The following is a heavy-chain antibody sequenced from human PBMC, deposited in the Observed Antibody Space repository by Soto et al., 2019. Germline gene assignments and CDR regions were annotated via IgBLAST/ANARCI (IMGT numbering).Heavy chain of an antibody. V-gene: IGHV3-23*01. CDR3: AKDGAYSSRWLYYFDH. CDR2: ISGSGDHT. CDR1: GFTFSTYT. Sequence: EVQLLESGGGLVQPGGSMRLSCAASGFTFSTYTMTWLRQAPGKGLEWVSSISGSGDHTYYADSVKGRLIVSRDNSKNTLYLQMNNLRAEDTALYYWAKDGAYSSRWLYYFDHWGQGTLVTVSS. J-gene: IGHJ4*02. D-gene: IGHD6-13*01.